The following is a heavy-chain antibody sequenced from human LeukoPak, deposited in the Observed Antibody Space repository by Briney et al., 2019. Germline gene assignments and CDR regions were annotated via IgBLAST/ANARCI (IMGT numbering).Heavy chain of an antibody. CDR3: ARGLPPDYYGSGSYAHFDY. Sequence: SVKVSCKASGGTFSSYAISWVRQAPGQGLEWMGGIIPIFGTPNYAQKFQGRVTITADESTSTAYMELSSLRSEDTAVYYCARGLPPDYYGSGSYAHFDYWGQGTLVTVSS. J-gene: IGHJ4*02. CDR2: IIPIFGTP. CDR1: GGTFSSYA. D-gene: IGHD3-10*01. V-gene: IGHV1-69*13.